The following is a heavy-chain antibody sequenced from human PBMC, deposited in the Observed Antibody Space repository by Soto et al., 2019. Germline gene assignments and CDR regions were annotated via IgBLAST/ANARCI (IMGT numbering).Heavy chain of an antibody. V-gene: IGHV2-70*01. CDR2: IDWDDDK. D-gene: IGHD6-6*01. Sequence: SGPTLVNPTQTLTLACTFSGFSLSTSGMCVSWIRQPPGKALEWLALIDWDDDKYYSTSLKTRLTISKDTSKNQVVLTMTNMDPVDTATYYCARTLITPSSSPTPINWFDPWGQGTLVTVSS. J-gene: IGHJ5*02. CDR1: GFSLSTSGMC. CDR3: ARTLITPSSSPTPINWFDP.